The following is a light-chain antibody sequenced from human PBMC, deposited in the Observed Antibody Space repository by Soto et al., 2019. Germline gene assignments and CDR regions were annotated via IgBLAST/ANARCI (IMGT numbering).Light chain of an antibody. CDR3: QQSYSNTLT. CDR1: QSISSY. Sequence: DIQMTQSPSSLSASVGDRVTITCRASQSISSYLNWYQQKPGKVPKLLIYAASSLQSGVPSRFSGSGSGTDFTLTISSLQPEDFATYFCQQSYSNTLTFGQGTRLEIK. V-gene: IGKV1-39*01. J-gene: IGKJ5*01. CDR2: AAS.